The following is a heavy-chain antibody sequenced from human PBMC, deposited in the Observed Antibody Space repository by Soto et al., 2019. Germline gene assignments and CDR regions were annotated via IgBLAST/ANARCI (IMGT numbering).Heavy chain of an antibody. CDR2: ITSSGSYI. V-gene: IGHV3-21*02. CDR3: ATGGDSSGFQSYSYFGMDV. CDR1: GFSFSSYI. J-gene: IGHJ6*02. Sequence: EVQLVESGGGLVQPGGSLRLSCSASGFSFSSYILNWVRQAPGKGLEWVSSITSSGSYIYYADSVGGRFTISRDNAKNSLYLQMNSLRAEDTAVYYCATGGDSSGFQSYSYFGMDVWGQGTTVTVSS. D-gene: IGHD3-22*01.